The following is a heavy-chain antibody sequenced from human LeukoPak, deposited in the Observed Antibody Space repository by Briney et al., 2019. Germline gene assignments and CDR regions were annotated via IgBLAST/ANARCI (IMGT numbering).Heavy chain of an antibody. CDR2: IYYSGST. CDR3: ARGRYDYVWGSYRYLYYFDY. J-gene: IGHJ4*02. V-gene: IGHV4-39*07. Sequence: SETLSLTCTVSGGSISSSSYYWGWIRQPPGKGLEWIGSIYYSGSTNYNPSLKSRVTISVDTSKNQFSLKLSSVTAADTAVYYCARGRYDYVWGSYRYLYYFDYWGQGTLVTLSS. CDR1: GGSISSSSYY. D-gene: IGHD3-16*02.